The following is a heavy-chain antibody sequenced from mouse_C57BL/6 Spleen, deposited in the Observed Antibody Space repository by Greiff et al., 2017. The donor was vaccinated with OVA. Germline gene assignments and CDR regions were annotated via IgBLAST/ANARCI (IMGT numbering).Heavy chain of an antibody. CDR1: GYSITSGYY. CDR2: ISYDGSN. V-gene: IGHV3-6*01. CDR3: ASKNFDY. J-gene: IGHJ2*01. Sequence: ESGPGLVKPSQSLSLTCSVTGYSITSGYYWNWIRQFPGNKLEWMGYISYDGSNNYNPSLKNRISITRDTSKNQFFLKLNSVTTEDTATYYCASKNFDYWGQGTTLTVSS.